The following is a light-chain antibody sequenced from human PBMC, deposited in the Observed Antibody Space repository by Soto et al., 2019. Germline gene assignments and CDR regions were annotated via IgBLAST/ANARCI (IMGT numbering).Light chain of an antibody. Sequence: QSVLTQPASVSGSPGQSITISCTGTSSDVGGYNYVSWYQQHPGKAPKFMIYDVSNRPSGVSNRFSGSKSGNTASLTISELQAEDEADYYCCSYTTSNTRQIVFGTGTKVTVL. CDR3: CSYTTSNTRQIV. CDR2: DVS. J-gene: IGLJ1*01. V-gene: IGLV2-14*01. CDR1: SSDVGGYNY.